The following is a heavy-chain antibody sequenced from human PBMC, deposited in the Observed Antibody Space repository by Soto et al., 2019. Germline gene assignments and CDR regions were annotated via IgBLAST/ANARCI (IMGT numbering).Heavy chain of an antibody. CDR3: ARPKDYDDSLDY. Sequence: ASVQVSCKASGYTFTRYNMHWVRQAPGQMLEWMGWINAGNGNTKYSQKFQGRVTVTRDTSANTAYMELSSLISEDTAVYYCARPKDYDDSLDYWGQGTLVTVSS. V-gene: IGHV1-3*01. D-gene: IGHD3-22*01. CDR1: GYTFTRYN. J-gene: IGHJ4*02. CDR2: INAGNGNT.